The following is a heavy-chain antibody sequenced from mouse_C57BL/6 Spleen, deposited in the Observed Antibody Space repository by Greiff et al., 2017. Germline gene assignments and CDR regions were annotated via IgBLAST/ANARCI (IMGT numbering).Heavy chain of an antibody. D-gene: IGHD2-4*01. Sequence: VQLQQSVAELVRPGASVTLSCTASGFNIKNTYMHWVKQTPEQGLEWIGRIDPATGNTTSAPKFQGKAPITADTSSNTAYLQLRSLTSEDTAICYCADDDYDDFAVWGTGTTVTVSS. J-gene: IGHJ1*03. CDR1: GFNIKNTY. V-gene: IGHV14-3*01. CDR3: ADDDYDDFAV. CDR2: IDPATGNT.